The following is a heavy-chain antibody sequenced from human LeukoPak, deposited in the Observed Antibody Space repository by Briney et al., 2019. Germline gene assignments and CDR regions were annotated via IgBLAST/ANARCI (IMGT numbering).Heavy chain of an antibody. V-gene: IGHV4-34*01. J-gene: IGHJ4*02. D-gene: IGHD6-13*01. CDR1: GGSFSDYY. CDR3: ARDRWYRMDY. Sequence: PSETLSLTCAVYGGSFSDYYWNWIRQPPGKGLEWIGEINHTVSTNYNPSLKSRLTMSIDTSKNHFSLRLSSVTAADTAVYYCARDRWYRMDYWGQGTLVTVSS. CDR2: INHTVST.